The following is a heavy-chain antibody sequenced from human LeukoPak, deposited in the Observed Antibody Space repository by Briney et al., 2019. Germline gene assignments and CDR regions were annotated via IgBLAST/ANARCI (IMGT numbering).Heavy chain of an antibody. CDR3: ARVDYSSADYYDSSGYLYYFDY. Sequence: ASVKVSCKASGYTFTSYAMNWVRQAPGQGLEWMGWINTNTGNPTYAQGFTGRFVFSLDTSVSTAYLQISSLKAEDTAVYYCARVDYSSADYYDSSGYLYYFDYWGQGTLVTVSS. CDR2: INTNTGNP. D-gene: IGHD3-22*01. CDR1: GYTFTSYA. J-gene: IGHJ4*02. V-gene: IGHV7-4-1*02.